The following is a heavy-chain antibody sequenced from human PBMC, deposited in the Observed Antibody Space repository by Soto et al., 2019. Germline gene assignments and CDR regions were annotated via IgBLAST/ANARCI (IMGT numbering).Heavy chain of an antibody. CDR1: GGSISAVNYC. CDR3: ARDRIMLTFGGGSGEWGIDS. J-gene: IGHJ4*02. CDR2: IYNSGTT. Sequence: SETLSLTCTVSGGSISAVNYCWSWIRQSPDKGLEWIGHIYNSGTTYYNPSLRSRVTISVDTSKNQFSLTLSSVTAADTAVYYCARDRIMLTFGGGSGEWGIDSWGQGTLVTVSS. D-gene: IGHD3-16*01. V-gene: IGHV4-30-4*01.